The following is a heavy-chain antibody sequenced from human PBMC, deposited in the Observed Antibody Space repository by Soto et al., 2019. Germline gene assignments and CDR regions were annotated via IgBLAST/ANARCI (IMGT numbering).Heavy chain of an antibody. Sequence: GGSLRLSCAASGFTFSSYGMHWVRQAPGKGLEWVAVIWYDGSNKYYADSVKGRFTISRDNSKNTLYLQMNSLRAEDTAVYYCARSPVRVAMVRGVFVDGMDVWGQGTTVTVSS. CDR1: GFTFSSYG. CDR3: ARSPVRVAMVRGVFVDGMDV. J-gene: IGHJ6*02. V-gene: IGHV3-33*01. D-gene: IGHD3-10*01. CDR2: IWYDGSNK.